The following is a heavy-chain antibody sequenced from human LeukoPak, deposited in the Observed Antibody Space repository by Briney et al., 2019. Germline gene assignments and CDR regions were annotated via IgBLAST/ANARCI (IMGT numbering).Heavy chain of an antibody. Sequence: SETLSLTCTVSGGSISSYYWSWIRRPPGKGLEWIGYIYYSGSTNYNPSLKSRVTISVDTPKNQFSLKLSSVTAADTAVYYCARDLGIAVAGNYYYYGMDVWGKGTTVTVSS. V-gene: IGHV4-59*01. CDR2: IYYSGST. CDR1: GGSISSYY. D-gene: IGHD6-19*01. J-gene: IGHJ6*04. CDR3: ARDLGIAVAGNYYYYGMDV.